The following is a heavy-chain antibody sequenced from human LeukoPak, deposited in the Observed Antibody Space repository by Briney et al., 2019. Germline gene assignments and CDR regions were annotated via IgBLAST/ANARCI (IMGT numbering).Heavy chain of an antibody. D-gene: IGHD2-15*01. J-gene: IGHJ4*02. V-gene: IGHV4-4*07. CDR3: GRDLHCSGSHCIGGLAPFDY. CDR1: GVSITSYY. CDR2: IYTSGST. Sequence: PSETLSLTCTVSGVSITSYYWTWIRQPPGKGLEWKGRIYTSGSTNSDTTNYNPSRESRVTMSVDTSKSQFSLKLSSVTAADTAVYYCGRDLHCSGSHCIGGLAPFDYWGQGALVTVSS.